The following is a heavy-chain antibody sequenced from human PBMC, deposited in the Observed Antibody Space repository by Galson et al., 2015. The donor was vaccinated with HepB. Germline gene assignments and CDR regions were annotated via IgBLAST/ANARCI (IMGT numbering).Heavy chain of an antibody. V-gene: IGHV3-23*01. CDR3: AKDLGLVHMVYAIHA. Sequence: SLRLSCAASGFTFNIYGMSWVRQAPGKGLEWVSSIYRSAGSTSYADSVKGRFTISRDNSKNTLYLQMNSLRVEDTALYYCAKDLGLVHMVYAIHAWGQGTLVTVSS. CDR2: IYRSAGST. J-gene: IGHJ5*02. D-gene: IGHD2-8*01. CDR1: GFTFNIYG.